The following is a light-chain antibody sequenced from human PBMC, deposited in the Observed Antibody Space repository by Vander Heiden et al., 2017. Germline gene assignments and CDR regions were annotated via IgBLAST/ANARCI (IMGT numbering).Light chain of an antibody. CDR1: QGIRND. V-gene: IGKV1-6*01. CDR3: LQDYSYPRT. Sequence: AIQMTQSPSSLSASVGDRVIITCRASQGIRNDLGWYQQRPGKAPRLLIYAASSLQTGVPLRFSGSGSGTDFTLTISSLQPEDFATYYCLQDYSYPRTFGQGTKVEIK. CDR2: AAS. J-gene: IGKJ1*01.